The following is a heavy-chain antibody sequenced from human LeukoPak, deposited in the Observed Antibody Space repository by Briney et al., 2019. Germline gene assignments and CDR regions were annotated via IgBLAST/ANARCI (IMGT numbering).Heavy chain of an antibody. Sequence: GGSLRLSCAASGFTFSSYAMSWVRQAPGKGLEWVSAISGSGGSTYYADSVKGRFTISRDNSKNTLYLQMNSLRAEDTAVYYCAKDAGYYGSGGQGAFDIWGQGTMVTVSS. CDR3: AKDAGYYGSGGQGAFDI. D-gene: IGHD3-10*01. CDR2: ISGSGGST. J-gene: IGHJ3*02. CDR1: GFTFSSYA. V-gene: IGHV3-23*01.